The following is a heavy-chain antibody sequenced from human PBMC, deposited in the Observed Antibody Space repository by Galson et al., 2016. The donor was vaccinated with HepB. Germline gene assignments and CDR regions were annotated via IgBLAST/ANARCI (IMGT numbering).Heavy chain of an antibody. D-gene: IGHD3-16*02. CDR3: ARGYVDYVWGSSRPPTFDY. Sequence: LSLTCTVSNGSISSSGYYWNWIRQHPEKGLEWIGYIHYSGNTYYNPSLKSRVTISLDTSKNQFSLKLGAVTVADTAVYYCARGYVDYVWGSSRPPTFDYWGQGTLVTVSS. CDR2: IHYSGNT. J-gene: IGHJ4*02. CDR1: NGSISSSGYY. V-gene: IGHV4-31*03.